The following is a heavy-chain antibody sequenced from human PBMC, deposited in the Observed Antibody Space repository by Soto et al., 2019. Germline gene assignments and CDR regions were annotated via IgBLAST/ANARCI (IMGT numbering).Heavy chain of an antibody. J-gene: IGHJ4*02. CDR3: AGHLGGWERLVAD. Sequence: QVQLVQSGAEVKKPGSSVKVSCKASGGTFSSYAISWVRQAPGQGLEWMGGTIPNFGTANYAQKFQGRVTITAYEATSTAYMELSSLTSEDTAVDYCAGHLGGWERLVADWGQGTQVTVSS. V-gene: IGHV1-69*01. CDR1: GGTFSSYA. CDR2: TIPNFGTA. D-gene: IGHD1-26*01.